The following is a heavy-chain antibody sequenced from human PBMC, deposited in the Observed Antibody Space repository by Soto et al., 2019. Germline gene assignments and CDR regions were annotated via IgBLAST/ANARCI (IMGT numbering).Heavy chain of an antibody. Sequence: GASVKVSCKASGYTFTGYYMHWVRQAPGQGLEWMGWINPNSGGTNYAQKFQGWVTMTRDTSISTAYMALSRLRSDDTAVYYCARDTMVRGVGYAFDIWGQGTMVPVSS. CDR3: ARDTMVRGVGYAFDI. CDR2: INPNSGGT. CDR1: GYTFTGYY. J-gene: IGHJ3*02. D-gene: IGHD3-10*01. V-gene: IGHV1-2*04.